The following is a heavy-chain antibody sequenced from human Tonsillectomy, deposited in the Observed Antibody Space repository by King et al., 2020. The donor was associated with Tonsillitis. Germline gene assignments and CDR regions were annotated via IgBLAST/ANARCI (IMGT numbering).Heavy chain of an antibody. V-gene: IGHV3-33*05. Sequence: QLVQSGGGVVQPGRSLRLSCAASGFTFSSYGMHWVRQTPGRGLEWVAVISYDGRTKYYADSVMGRFTISRDNSKNTLYLQMNFLRAEDTAVYCCARDPDYGGNSGFDYWGQGTLVTVSS. CDR3: ARDPDYGGNSGFDY. J-gene: IGHJ4*02. CDR1: GFTFSSYG. D-gene: IGHD4-23*01. CDR2: ISYDGRTK.